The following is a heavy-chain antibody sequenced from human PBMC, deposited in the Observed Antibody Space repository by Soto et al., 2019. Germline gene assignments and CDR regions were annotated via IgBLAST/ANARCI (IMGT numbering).Heavy chain of an antibody. D-gene: IGHD3-22*01. V-gene: IGHV4-34*01. CDR2: INHSGST. CDR1: GGSFRGYS. J-gene: IGHJ4*02. Sequence: SETLSPTCAVYGGSFRGYSWSWIRQPPGKGLEWIGEINHSGSTNYNPSLKSRVTISLDTSKNQFSLKLNSLSAADTAVYYCARGPSRYDDSIVNYSVNQLADYVDYWGQGTRVP. CDR3: ARGPSRYDDSIVNYSVNQLADYVDY.